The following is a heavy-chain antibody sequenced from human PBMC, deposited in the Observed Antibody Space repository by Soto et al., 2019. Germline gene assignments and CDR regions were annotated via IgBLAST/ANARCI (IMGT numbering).Heavy chain of an antibody. Sequence: GGSLRLSCAGSGFTFSSYSMNWVRPAPGKGLEWVSSISSSSSYIYYADSVKGRFTISRDNAKNSLYLQMNSLRAEDTAVYYCARDGPRGVVVAATSYYYYGMDVGGQGTTVTVSS. V-gene: IGHV3-21*01. D-gene: IGHD2-15*01. CDR1: GFTFSSYS. J-gene: IGHJ6*02. CDR2: ISSSSSYI. CDR3: ARDGPRGVVVAATSYYYYGMDV.